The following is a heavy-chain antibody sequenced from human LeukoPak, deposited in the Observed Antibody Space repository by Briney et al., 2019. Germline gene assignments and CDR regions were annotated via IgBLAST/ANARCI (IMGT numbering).Heavy chain of an antibody. V-gene: IGHV3-48*01. CDR2: ISGSSSTI. CDR1: GFTFSSHN. J-gene: IGHJ4*02. CDR3: ARRSRFDY. Sequence: PGGSLRLSCAASGFTFSSHNMNWVRQTPGKGLEWVSYISGSSSTIYYADSVKGRFTISRDNAKNSLYLQMNSLRAEDTAVYYCARRSRFDYWGQGTLVTVSS.